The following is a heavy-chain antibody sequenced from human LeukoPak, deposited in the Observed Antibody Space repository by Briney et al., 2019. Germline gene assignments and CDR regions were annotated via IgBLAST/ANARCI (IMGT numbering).Heavy chain of an antibody. CDR3: ARDFSGDYYFDY. Sequence: GRSLRLSCAASGFTFSSYAMHWVRQAPGKGLEWVGMISYDGSDEYYADSVKGRFTISRDDSENTPYLQINSLRVEDTAVYYCARDFSGDYYFDYWGQGTLVTVSS. CDR2: ISYDGSDE. D-gene: IGHD7-27*01. J-gene: IGHJ4*02. CDR1: GFTFSSYA. V-gene: IGHV3-30*04.